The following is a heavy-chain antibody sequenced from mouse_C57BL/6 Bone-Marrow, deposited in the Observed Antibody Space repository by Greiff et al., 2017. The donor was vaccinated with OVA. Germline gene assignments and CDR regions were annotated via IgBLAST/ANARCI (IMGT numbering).Heavy chain of an antibody. Sequence: EVQLVESGGGLVKPGGSLKLSCAASGFTFSSYAMSWVRQTPEKRLEWVATISDGGSYTYYPDNVKGRFTISRDNAKNHLYLQMSHLKSEDTAMYYCARDWSIFAYWGQGTLVTVSA. CDR3: ARDWSIFAY. V-gene: IGHV5-4*01. CDR1: GFTFSSYA. CDR2: ISDGGSYT. J-gene: IGHJ3*01. D-gene: IGHD2-10*02.